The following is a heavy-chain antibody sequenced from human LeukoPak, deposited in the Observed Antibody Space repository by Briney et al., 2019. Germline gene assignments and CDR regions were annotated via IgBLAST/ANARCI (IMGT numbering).Heavy chain of an antibody. CDR1: GFTFRSCA. D-gene: IGHD6-19*01. V-gene: IGHV3-23*01. J-gene: IGHJ4*02. CDR3: AKTTAGYSSGRYPGWPIDY. Sequence: VGSLRLSCAASGFTFRSCAIYWVRQAPGKGLEWGSGISGSGGDTYFADSVKGRFTISRDNSKNTVFLQMDSLRAEDTAVYYCAKTTAGYSSGRYPGWPIDYWGQGTLVTVSS. CDR2: ISGSGGDT.